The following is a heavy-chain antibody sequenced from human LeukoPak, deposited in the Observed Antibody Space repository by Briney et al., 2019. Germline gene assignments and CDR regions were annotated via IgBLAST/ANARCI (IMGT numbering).Heavy chain of an antibody. V-gene: IGHV1-18*01. Sequence: ASVKVSCKASGYTFTSYGISWVRQAPGQGLEWMGWISAYNGNTNYAQKLQGRVTMTTDTSTSTAYMELSSLRSEDTAVYYCARSRSDYVSYYYMDVWGKGTTVTVSS. J-gene: IGHJ6*03. CDR1: GYTFTSYG. D-gene: IGHD4-17*01. CDR3: ARSRSDYVSYYYMDV. CDR2: ISAYNGNT.